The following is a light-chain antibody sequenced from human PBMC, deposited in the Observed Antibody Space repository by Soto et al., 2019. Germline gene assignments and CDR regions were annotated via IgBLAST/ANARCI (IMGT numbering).Light chain of an antibody. CDR2: EVS. CDR1: SGDVGAYDF. J-gene: IGLJ1*01. V-gene: IGLV2-14*01. Sequence: QSALTQPASVSGSPGQSITISCTGTSGDVGAYDFVFWYQQHPGKAPKLIIYEVSHRPSGVSSRFSGSKSGNSASLTISGLQAEDEADYYCSSYTCSNTLVFGTGTKVTVL. CDR3: SSYTCSNTLV.